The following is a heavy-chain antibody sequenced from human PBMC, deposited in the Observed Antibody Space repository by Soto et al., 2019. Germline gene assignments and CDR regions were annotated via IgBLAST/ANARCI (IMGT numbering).Heavy chain of an antibody. CDR2: IIPILGIA. J-gene: IGHJ6*02. CDR1: GGTFSSYT. CDR3: ADLVVADTGMDV. Sequence: QVQLVQSGAEVKKPGSSVKVSCKASGGTFSSYTISWVRQAPGQGLEWMGRIIPILGIANYAQKFQGRVTITRDKSTSTAYTELSSLRSEDTVVYYRADLVVADTGMDVWAQGTTVTVSS. V-gene: IGHV1-69*02. D-gene: IGHD2-15*01.